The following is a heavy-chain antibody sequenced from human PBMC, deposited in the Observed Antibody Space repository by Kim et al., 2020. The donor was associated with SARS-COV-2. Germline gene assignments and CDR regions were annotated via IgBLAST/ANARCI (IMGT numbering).Heavy chain of an antibody. CDR2: ISYDGSNK. Sequence: GGSLRLSCAASGFTFSSYAMHWVRQAPGKGLEWVAVISYDGSNKYYADSVKGRFTISRDNSKNTLYLQMNSLRAEDTAVYYCARDLSWNSDYWGQGTLVTVSS. V-gene: IGHV3-30-3*01. CDR1: GFTFSSYA. CDR3: ARDLSWNSDY. J-gene: IGHJ4*02. D-gene: IGHD1-1*01.